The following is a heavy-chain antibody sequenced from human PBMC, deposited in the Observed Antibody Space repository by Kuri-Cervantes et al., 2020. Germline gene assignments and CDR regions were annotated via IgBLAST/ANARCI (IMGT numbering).Heavy chain of an antibody. CDR3: AKETLYSYGFPVYDFDY. D-gene: IGHD5-18*01. J-gene: IGHJ4*02. CDR1: GFTFSSYG. CDR2: ISYDGSNK. V-gene: IGHV3-30*18. Sequence: LSLTCAASGFTFSSYGMHWVRQAPGKGLEWVAVISYDGSNKYYADSVKGRFTIPRDNSKNTLYLQMNSLRAEDTAVYYCAKETLYSYGFPVYDFDYWGQGTLVTVSS.